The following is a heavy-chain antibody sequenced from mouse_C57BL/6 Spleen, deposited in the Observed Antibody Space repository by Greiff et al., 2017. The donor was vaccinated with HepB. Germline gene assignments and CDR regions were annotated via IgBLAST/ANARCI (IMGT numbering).Heavy chain of an antibody. CDR1: GFTFSSYA. Sequence: DVQLVESGGGLVKPGGSLKLSCAASGFTFSSYAMSWVRQTPEKRLEWVATISDGGSYTYYPDNVKGRFTISRDNAKNNLYLQMSHLKSEDTAMYYCARDRITTVLEGFAYWGQGTLVTVSA. CDR2: ISDGGSYT. CDR3: ARDRITTVLEGFAY. J-gene: IGHJ3*01. V-gene: IGHV5-4*01. D-gene: IGHD1-1*01.